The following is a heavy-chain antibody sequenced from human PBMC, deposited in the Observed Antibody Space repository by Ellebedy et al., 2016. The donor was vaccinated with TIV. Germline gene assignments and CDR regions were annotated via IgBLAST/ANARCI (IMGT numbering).Heavy chain of an antibody. CDR3: AREGSSGSGVDY. D-gene: IGHD6-19*01. J-gene: IGHJ4*02. CDR2: IWYDGSNK. CDR1: GFTFSSYG. V-gene: IGHV3-33*01. Sequence: PGGSLRLSCAASGFTFSSYGMHWVLQAPGKGLEWVAVIWYDGSNKYYADSVKGRFTISRDNSKNTLYLQMNSLRAEDTAVYYCAREGSSGSGVDYWGQGTLVTVSS.